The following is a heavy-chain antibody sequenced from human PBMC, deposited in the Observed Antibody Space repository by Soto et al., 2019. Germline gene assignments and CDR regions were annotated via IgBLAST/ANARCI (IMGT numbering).Heavy chain of an antibody. CDR1: GFTFSSYA. V-gene: IGHV3-23*01. D-gene: IGHD6-19*01. CDR2: ISGSGGST. CDR3: AKEPPRLAVAAFYSLYYFDY. J-gene: IGHJ4*02. Sequence: PGGSLRLSCAASGFTFSSYAMSSVRQAPGKGLEWVSAISGSGGSTYYADSVKGRFTISRDNSKNTLYLQMNSLRAEDPAVYYCAKEPPRLAVAAFYSLYYFDYWGQGTLVTVSS.